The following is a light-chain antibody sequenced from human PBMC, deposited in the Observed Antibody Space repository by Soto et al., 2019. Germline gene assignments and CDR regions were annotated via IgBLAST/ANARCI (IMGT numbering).Light chain of an antibody. CDR3: QQSYSTPQT. V-gene: IGKV1-39*01. Sequence: DIQMTQSPSTLSASVGGRVTITCRASQSVGTWVAWYQQKPGKAPKLLIYAASSLQSGVPSRFSGSGSGTDFTLTISSLQPEDFATYYCQQSYSTPQTFGQGTKVEIK. J-gene: IGKJ1*01. CDR2: AAS. CDR1: QSVGTW.